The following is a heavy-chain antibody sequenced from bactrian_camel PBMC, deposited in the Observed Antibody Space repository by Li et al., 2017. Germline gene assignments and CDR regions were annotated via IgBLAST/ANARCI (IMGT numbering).Heavy chain of an antibody. CDR1: GYNWNSNC. D-gene: IGHD4*01. J-gene: IGHJ4*01. CDR2: ICFRDKNT. V-gene: IGHV3S1*01. Sequence: HVQLVESGGGSVQPGESLRLSCIASGYNWNSNCMAWFRQAPGKEREGVAAICFRDKNTYYADSVKGRFTISRDNAENTVLLRMNSLKPADTAAYHCAMGNLTIASMRCEPPDQGTQVTVS.